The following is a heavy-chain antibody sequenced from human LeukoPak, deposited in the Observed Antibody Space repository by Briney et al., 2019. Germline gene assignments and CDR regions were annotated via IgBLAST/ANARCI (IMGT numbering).Heavy chain of an antibody. CDR2: ISSSSSYI. V-gene: IGHV3-21*01. CDR3: ARDRWGYSYGGD. J-gene: IGHJ4*02. CDR1: GFTFSSYS. D-gene: IGHD5-18*01. Sequence: PGGSLRLSCAASGFTFSSYSMNWVRQAPGKGLEWVSSISSSSSYIYYADSVKGRFTISRDNAKKLVYLQMNSLRAEDTAVYYCARDRWGYSYGGDWGQGTLVTVSS.